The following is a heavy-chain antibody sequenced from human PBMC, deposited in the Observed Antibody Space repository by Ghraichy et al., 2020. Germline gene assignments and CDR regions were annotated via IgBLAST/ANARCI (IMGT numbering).Heavy chain of an antibody. CDR1: GFTFSSYS. J-gene: IGHJ4*02. CDR2: ISSSSSYI. Sequence: GGSLRLSCAASGFTFSSYSMNWVRQAPGKGLEWVSSISSSSSYIYYADSVKGRFTISRDNAKNSLHLQMNSLRAEDTAVYYCAREPGIAVAGTDYWGQGTLVTVSS. CDR3: AREPGIAVAGTDY. D-gene: IGHD6-19*01. V-gene: IGHV3-21*01.